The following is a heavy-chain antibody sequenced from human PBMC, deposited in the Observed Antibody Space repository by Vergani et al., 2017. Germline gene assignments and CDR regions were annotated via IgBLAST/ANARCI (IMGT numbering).Heavy chain of an antibody. J-gene: IGHJ2*01. CDR3: ASGKYYSDSTSHFRGRYFDV. Sequence: QMQLQESGPGLVKASETLSLTCTVSGDSIISRSYYWGWIRQPPGKGLGWIGSIYNSGNGDSSSSLKSRVTISADTSKNQFSLRLTSVTAADTAVYYCASGKYYSDSTSHFRGRYFDVRGRGTLVTVPS. CDR2: IYNSGNG. CDR1: GDSIISRSYY. V-gene: IGHV4-39*01. D-gene: IGHD3-16*01.